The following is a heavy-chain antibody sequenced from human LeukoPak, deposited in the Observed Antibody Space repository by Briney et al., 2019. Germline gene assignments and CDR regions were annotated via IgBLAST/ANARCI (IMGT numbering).Heavy chain of an antibody. CDR3: ARLRGYCSSTSCYTPYYFDY. Sequence: GASLKISCKGSGYRFTSYWIGWVRPMPGKGLEWMGIIYPGDSDTRYSPSFQGQVTISADKSISTAYLQWSSLKASDTAMYYCARLRGYCSSTSCYTPYYFDYWGQGTLVTVSS. V-gene: IGHV5-51*01. D-gene: IGHD2-2*02. CDR2: IYPGDSDT. J-gene: IGHJ4*02. CDR1: GYRFTSYW.